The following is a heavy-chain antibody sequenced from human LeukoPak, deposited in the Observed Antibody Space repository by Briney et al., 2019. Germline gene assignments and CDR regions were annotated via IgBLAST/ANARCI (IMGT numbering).Heavy chain of an antibody. V-gene: IGHV4-59*01. CDR2: IYYSGST. CDR3: ARGFLEWLHPYGMDV. CDR1: GGSISSYY. D-gene: IGHD3-3*01. Sequence: SETLSLTCTVSGGSISSYYWSWIRQPPGKGLEWIGYIYYSGSTNYNPSLKSRVTISVDTSKNQFSLKLSSVTAADTAVYYCARGFLEWLHPYGMDVWGQGTTVTVSS. J-gene: IGHJ6*02.